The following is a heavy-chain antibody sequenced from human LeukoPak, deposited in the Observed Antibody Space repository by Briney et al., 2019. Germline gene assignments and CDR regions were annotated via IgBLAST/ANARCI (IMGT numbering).Heavy chain of an antibody. CDR3: VRAPDLLRIDY. Sequence: AGGSLRLSCAASGFTFSSYSMNWVRQTPEKGLEWVAYITGSSSTIYYSDAVKGRFTISRDNAKRSLFLEMTTLRVEDTAVYYCVRAPDLLRIDYWGQGTLVTVSS. D-gene: IGHD2/OR15-2a*01. CDR2: ITGSSSTI. CDR1: GFTFSSYS. V-gene: IGHV3-48*04. J-gene: IGHJ4*02.